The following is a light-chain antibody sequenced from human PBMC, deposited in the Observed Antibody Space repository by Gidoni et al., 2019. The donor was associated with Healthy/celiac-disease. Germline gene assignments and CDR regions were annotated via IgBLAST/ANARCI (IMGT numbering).Light chain of an antibody. Sequence: SYELTQPPTVSVSPGQTARITCSGDALPKQYAYWYQQKPGQAPVLVIYKDSDRSSGIPERFSGSSSGTTVTLTISGVQAEDEADYYCQSADSSGTYPYVFGTGTKVTVL. V-gene: IGLV3-25*03. CDR3: QSADSSGTYPYV. J-gene: IGLJ1*01. CDR1: ALPKQY. CDR2: KDS.